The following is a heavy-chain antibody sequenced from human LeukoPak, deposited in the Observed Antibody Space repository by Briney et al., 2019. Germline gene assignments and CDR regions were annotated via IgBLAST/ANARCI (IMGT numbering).Heavy chain of an antibody. CDR3: ARGGRWFAP. CDR1: GGAITSYY. V-gene: IGHV4-4*07. CDR2: SSTSGST. Sequence: SETLSLTCSVSGGAITSYYWSWIRQTDGKGQEGIGRSSTSGSTNFNPSLKSRVTMSIGTSKNQYSLTVTSGTAADTAVYYCARGGRWFAPWGQGTLVTLSS. J-gene: IGHJ5*02.